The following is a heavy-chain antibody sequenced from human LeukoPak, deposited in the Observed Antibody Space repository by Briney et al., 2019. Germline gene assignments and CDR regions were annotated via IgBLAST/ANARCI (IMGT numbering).Heavy chain of an antibody. CDR2: ITWNGATL. D-gene: IGHD6-19*01. CDR1: GFTFDDYA. CDR3: AKSGSGWFFSFDS. Sequence: GRSLRLSCAASGFTFDDYAMHWVRQAPGKGLEWFSGITWNGATLAYADSVKGRFTISRDNAKNSLFLQMNSLRTEDTALYYCAKSGSGWFFSFDSWGQGTLVSVSS. J-gene: IGHJ4*02. V-gene: IGHV3-9*01.